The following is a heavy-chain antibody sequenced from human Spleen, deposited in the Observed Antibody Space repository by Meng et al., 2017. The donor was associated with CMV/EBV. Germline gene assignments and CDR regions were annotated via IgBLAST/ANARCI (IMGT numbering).Heavy chain of an antibody. D-gene: IGHD3-3*01. V-gene: IGHV1-18*01. CDR3: ARDVGVEFRIFGVVAWGMDV. Sequence: ASVKDSCKASGYTFTSYGISWVRQAPGQGLEWMGWISAYNGNTNYAQKLQGRVTMTTDTSTSTAYMELRSLRSDDTAVYYCARDVGVEFRIFGVVAWGMDVWGQGTTVTVSS. CDR2: ISAYNGNT. J-gene: IGHJ6*02. CDR1: GYTFTSYG.